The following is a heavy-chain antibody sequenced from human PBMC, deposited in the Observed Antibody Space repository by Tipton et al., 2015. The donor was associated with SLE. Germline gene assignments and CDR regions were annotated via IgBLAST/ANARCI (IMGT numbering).Heavy chain of an antibody. J-gene: IGHJ6*02. CDR3: ARDEAGLRRPYGMDV. CDR2: ISAYNGNT. V-gene: IGHV1-18*01. D-gene: IGHD5-12*01. CDR1: GYTLTSHG. Sequence: QSGPEVKKPGASVKVSCKASGYTLTSHGITWVRQAPGQGLEWMGWISAYNGNTIYAQRFQGRVTMTTDTSTSTAYLELRSLISDDTAVYYCARDEAGLRRPYGMDVWGQGTTVTVSS.